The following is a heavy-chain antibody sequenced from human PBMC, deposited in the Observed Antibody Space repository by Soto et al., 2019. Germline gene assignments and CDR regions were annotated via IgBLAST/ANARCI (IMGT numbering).Heavy chain of an antibody. CDR2: MNPNSGNT. CDR3: ARGASGTGYYYYYYYMDV. J-gene: IGHJ6*03. V-gene: IGHV1-8*01. Sequence: ASVKVSCKASGYTFTSYDINWVRQATGQGLEWMGWMNPNSGNTGYAQKFQGRVTMTRNTSISTAYMELSSLRSEDTAVYYCARGASGTGYYYYYYYMDVWDKGTTVTVSS. CDR1: GYTFTSYD. D-gene: IGHD1-1*01.